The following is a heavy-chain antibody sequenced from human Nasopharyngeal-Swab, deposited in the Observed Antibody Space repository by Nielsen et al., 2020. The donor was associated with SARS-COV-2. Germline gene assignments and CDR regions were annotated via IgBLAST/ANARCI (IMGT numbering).Heavy chain of an antibody. Sequence: RQAPGKGLEWIGYIYYSGSTNYNPSLKSRVTISVDTSKNQFSLKLSSVTAADTAVYYCARATYYDYVWGSYRPGAFDIWGQGTMVTVSS. CDR3: ARATYYDYVWGSYRPGAFDI. D-gene: IGHD3-16*02. V-gene: IGHV4-59*12. CDR2: IYYSGST. J-gene: IGHJ3*02.